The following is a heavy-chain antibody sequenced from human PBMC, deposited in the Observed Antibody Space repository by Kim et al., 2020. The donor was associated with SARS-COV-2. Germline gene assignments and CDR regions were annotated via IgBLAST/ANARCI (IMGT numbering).Heavy chain of an antibody. D-gene: IGHD1-1*01. CDR2: IHYSGRT. CDR3: ARINRQDNGDYIQD. CDR1: GGTIITSNY. J-gene: IGHJ1*01. Sequence: SETLSLTCTVSGGTIITSNYWSWIRQSPGKGLEWIGYIHYSGRTNYNPALKSRGTISSDTSKSQFALRVSSVTAADTAVYYCARINRQDNGDYIQDWSQGTLLIVSS. V-gene: IGHV4-59*01.